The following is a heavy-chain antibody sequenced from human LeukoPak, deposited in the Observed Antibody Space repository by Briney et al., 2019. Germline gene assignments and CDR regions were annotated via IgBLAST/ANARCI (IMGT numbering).Heavy chain of an antibody. CDR3: ARGWLWFGLDV. D-gene: IGHD3-10*01. Sequence: PSETLSLTCTVSGCSISSSSYYWGWIRQPPGKGLEWIGSIYYSGSTYYNPSLKSRVTISVDTSKNQFSLKLSSVTAADTAVYYCARGWLWFGLDVWGKGTTVTVSS. CDR2: IYYSGST. V-gene: IGHV4-39*07. J-gene: IGHJ6*04. CDR1: GCSISSSSYY.